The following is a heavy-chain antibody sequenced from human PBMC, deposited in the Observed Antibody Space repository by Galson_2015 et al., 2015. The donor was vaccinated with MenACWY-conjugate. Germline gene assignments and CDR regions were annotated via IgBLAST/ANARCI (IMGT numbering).Heavy chain of an antibody. V-gene: IGHV4-39*01. CDR3: ARHDRTAPARSGAFDI. J-gene: IGHJ4*02. CDR2: IYYSGST. D-gene: IGHD2-2*01. Sequence: ETLSLTCTVSGGSISSSSYYWDWIRQPPGRGLEWIGTIYYSGSTYYNSSLKSRVTISVDTSKNQFSLNLSSVTGADTAMYYCARHDRTAPARSGAFDIWGQGTLVTVSS. CDR1: GGSISSSSYY.